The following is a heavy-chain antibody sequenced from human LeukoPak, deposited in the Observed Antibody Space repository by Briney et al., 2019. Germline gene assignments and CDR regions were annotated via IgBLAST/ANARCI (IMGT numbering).Heavy chain of an antibody. CDR3: ARALLGIQLLFDY. D-gene: IGHD5-18*01. Sequence: PGRSLRPSCAASGFTFSSYAMHWVRQAPGKGLEWVAVISYDGSNKYYADSVKGRFTISRDNSKNTLYLQMNSLRAEDTAVYYCARALLGIQLLFDYWGQGTLVTVSS. CDR1: GFTFSSYA. V-gene: IGHV3-30*04. CDR2: ISYDGSNK. J-gene: IGHJ4*02.